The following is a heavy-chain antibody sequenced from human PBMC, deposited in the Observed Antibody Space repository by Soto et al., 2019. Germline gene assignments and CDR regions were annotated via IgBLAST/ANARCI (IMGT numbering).Heavy chain of an antibody. V-gene: IGHV3-33*01. CDR1: GFTFSSYG. CDR3: ARSRWDYYDSSGYYPDAFDF. CDR2: IWYDGSNK. J-gene: IGHJ3*01. D-gene: IGHD3-22*01. Sequence: GGSLRLSCAASGFTFSSYGMHWVRQAPGKGLEWVAVIWYDGSNKYYADSVKGRFTISRDNSKNTLYLQMNSLRAEDTAVYYCARSRWDYYDSSGYYPDAFDFWGKGTMVTVSS.